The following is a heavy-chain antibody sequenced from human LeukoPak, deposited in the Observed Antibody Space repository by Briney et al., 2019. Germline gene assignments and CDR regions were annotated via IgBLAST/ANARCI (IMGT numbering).Heavy chain of an antibody. CDR1: EFTFSSYA. V-gene: IGHV3-23*01. J-gene: IGHJ4*02. D-gene: IGHD3-10*01. CDR3: TTDGITMIRGAAFDY. CDR2: MSGSGTNT. Sequence: GGSLRLSCAASEFTFSSYAMSRVRQAPGKGLEWGSVMSGSGTNTYYADSVKGRFTISRDNSKNTLYLQMNSLRAEDTAVYYCTTDGITMIRGAAFDYWGQGTLVTVSS.